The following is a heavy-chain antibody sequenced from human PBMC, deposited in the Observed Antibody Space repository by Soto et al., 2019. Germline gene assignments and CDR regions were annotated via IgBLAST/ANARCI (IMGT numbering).Heavy chain of an antibody. CDR2: IYSTGST. V-gene: IGHV4-4*07. CDR3: AKDEYYDSNNWFDP. Sequence: SETLSLTCTVSGGSIRPSYWSWIRQPAGKGLEWIGRIYSTGSTNYNPSFRSRVTMSVDTSKNQFSLKLSSVTAADTAVYYCAKDEYYDSNNWFDPWGQGTLVTVSS. D-gene: IGHD3-22*01. CDR1: GGSIRPSY. J-gene: IGHJ5*02.